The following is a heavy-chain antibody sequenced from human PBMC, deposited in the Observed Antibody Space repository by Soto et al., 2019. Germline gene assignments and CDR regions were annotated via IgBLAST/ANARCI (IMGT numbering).Heavy chain of an antibody. V-gene: IGHV5-10-1*01. J-gene: IGHJ5*02. CDR2: IDPSDSYT. CDR1: GYSFTSYW. Sequence: PGESLKISCKGSGYSFTSYWISWVRQMPGKGLEWMGRIDPSDSYTNYSPSFQGHVTISADKSISTAHLQWSSLKASDTAMYYCARHQEIAARPIENWFDPWGQGTLVTVSS. CDR3: ARHQEIAARPIENWFDP. D-gene: IGHD6-6*01.